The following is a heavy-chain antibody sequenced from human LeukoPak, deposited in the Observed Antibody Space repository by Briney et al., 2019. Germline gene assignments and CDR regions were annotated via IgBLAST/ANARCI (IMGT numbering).Heavy chain of an antibody. D-gene: IGHD3-10*01. CDR3: AIWASGNY. J-gene: IGHJ4*02. V-gene: IGHV3-7*01. Sequence: GGSLRLSCAASGFTFSNTWMNWVRQAPGRGLEWVANMDPSGSQKRYVDSVKGRFTISKDNPGTSLYLEMNSLRTEDTAIYYCAIWASGNYWGQGTLVTVSS. CDR2: MDPSGSQK. CDR1: GFTFSNTW.